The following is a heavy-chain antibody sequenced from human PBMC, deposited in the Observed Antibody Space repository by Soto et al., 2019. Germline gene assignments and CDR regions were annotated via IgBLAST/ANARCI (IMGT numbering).Heavy chain of an antibody. CDR1: GFTFSSYG. CDR3: ASGWLLKDYYAMDV. V-gene: IGHV3-21*01. Sequence: EVQLVESGGGLVKPGGSLRLSCVGSGFTFSSYGLHWVRQAPGKGLEWVSSISSRSNYIYYADSVKGRFTISRDNAKRSLFLQMNPLRAEDTAMYYCASGWLLKDYYAMDVWGQGTTVTVSS. CDR2: ISSRSNYI. J-gene: IGHJ6*02. D-gene: IGHD5-12*01.